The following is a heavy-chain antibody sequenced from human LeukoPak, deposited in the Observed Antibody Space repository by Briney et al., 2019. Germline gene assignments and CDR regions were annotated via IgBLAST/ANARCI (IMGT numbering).Heavy chain of an antibody. V-gene: IGHV1-69*06. CDR3: ARDRGDSSGSIWDY. Sequence: SVKVSCKASGGTFSSYAISWVRQAPGQGLEWMGGIIPIFGTANYAQKFQGRVTITADKSTSTAYMELSSLRSEDTAVYYCARDRGDSSGSIWDYWGQGTLVTVSS. D-gene: IGHD3-22*01. CDR1: GGTFSSYA. CDR2: IIPIFGTA. J-gene: IGHJ4*02.